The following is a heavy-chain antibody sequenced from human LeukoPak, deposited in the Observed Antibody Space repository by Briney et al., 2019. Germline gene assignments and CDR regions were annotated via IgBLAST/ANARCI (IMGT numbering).Heavy chain of an antibody. Sequence: GESLKISCKASGYSFTSYWIGWVRQMPGKDLEYMGIIYPGDSDTKYSPSFQGQVTISADTSISTAYLQWSSLKASDTAMYYCARRSGNYVDYWGQGTLVTVSS. CDR2: IYPGDSDT. J-gene: IGHJ4*02. V-gene: IGHV5-51*01. CDR3: ARRSGNYVDY. CDR1: GYSFTSYW.